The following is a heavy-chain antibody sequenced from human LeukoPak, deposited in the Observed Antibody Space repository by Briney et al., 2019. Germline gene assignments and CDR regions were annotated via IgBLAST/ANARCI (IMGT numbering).Heavy chain of an antibody. Sequence: GGSLRLSCAASGFTFSHYAMTWVRQGPGERLEWVSSITDNGINTYYIDSVKGRFTMSRDNSKDTLYLQMSSLRADDSALYYCARAPYPSCNDASCYPLDYWGQGTLVTVSS. J-gene: IGHJ4*02. CDR2: ITDNGINT. D-gene: IGHD2-15*01. CDR3: ARAPYPSCNDASCYPLDY. V-gene: IGHV3-23*01. CDR1: GFTFSHYA.